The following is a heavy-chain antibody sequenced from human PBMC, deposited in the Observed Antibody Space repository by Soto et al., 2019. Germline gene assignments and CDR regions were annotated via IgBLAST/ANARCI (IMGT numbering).Heavy chain of an antibody. V-gene: IGHV1-69*13. CDR3: ARVPRAGKNYYYYGMDV. Sequence: SVKVSCKASGGTFSSYAISWVRQAPGRGLEWMGGTIPIFGTANYAQKFQGRVTITADESTSTAYMELSSLRSEDTAVYYCARVPRAGKNYYYYGMDVWGQGTTVTVSS. D-gene: IGHD6-13*01. J-gene: IGHJ6*02. CDR1: GGTFSSYA. CDR2: TIPIFGTA.